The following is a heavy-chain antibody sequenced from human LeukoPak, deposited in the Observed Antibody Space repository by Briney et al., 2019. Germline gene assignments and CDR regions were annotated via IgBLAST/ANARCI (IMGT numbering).Heavy chain of an antibody. Sequence: SETLSLTCTVSGGSISSYHWGWIRQPPGKGLEWIGYIYYTGSTDYNPSLKSRVAISVDTSKNQFSLKLSSVTAADTAVYYCARGSKTAPGTFDYWGQGTLVTVSS. V-gene: IGHV4-59*01. CDR3: ARGSKTAPGTFDY. CDR1: GGSISSYH. J-gene: IGHJ4*02. CDR2: IYYTGST. D-gene: IGHD6-13*01.